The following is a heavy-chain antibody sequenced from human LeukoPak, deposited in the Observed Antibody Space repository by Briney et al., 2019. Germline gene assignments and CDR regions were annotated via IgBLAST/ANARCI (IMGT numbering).Heavy chain of an antibody. CDR3: AKDMSSYYYDSSGYGGYFDY. CDR2: ISSSSSYI. CDR1: GFTFSSYS. J-gene: IGHJ4*02. V-gene: IGHV3-21*04. Sequence: GGSLRLSCAASGFTFSSYSMNWVRQAPGKGLEWVSSISSSSSYIYYADSVKGRFTISRDNAKNSLYLQMNSLRAEDTALYYCAKDMSSYYYDSSGYGGYFDYWGQGTLVTVSS. D-gene: IGHD3-22*01.